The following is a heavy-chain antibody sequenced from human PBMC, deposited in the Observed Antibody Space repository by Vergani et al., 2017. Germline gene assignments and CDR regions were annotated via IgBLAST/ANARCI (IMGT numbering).Heavy chain of an antibody. J-gene: IGHJ4*02. CDR3: ARGSGWGPVFDY. CDR2: ISYDGSNK. V-gene: IGHV3-30*07. Sequence: QVQLVESGGGVVQPGRSLRLSCAASGFTFSSYAMHWVRQAPGKGLEWVAVISYDGSNKYYADSVKGRFTISRDNSKNTLYLQMNSLRAEDTAVYYWARGSGWGPVFDYWGQGTLVTVSS. CDR1: GFTFSSYA. D-gene: IGHD3-16*01.